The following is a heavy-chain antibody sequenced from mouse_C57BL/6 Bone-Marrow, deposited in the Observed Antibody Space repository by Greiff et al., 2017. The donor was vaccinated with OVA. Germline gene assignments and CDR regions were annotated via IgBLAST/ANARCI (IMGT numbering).Heavy chain of an antibody. CDR1: GFNIKDYY. V-gene: IGHV14-2*01. D-gene: IGHD2-2*01. Sequence: EVKLVESGAELVKPGASVKLSCTASGFNIKDYYMHWVKQRTEQGLEWIGRIDPEDGETKYAPKFQGKATITADTSSNTAYLQLSSLTSEDTAVYYCANSMVTDSFAYWGQGTLVTVSA. CDR3: ANSMVTDSFAY. CDR2: IDPEDGET. J-gene: IGHJ3*01.